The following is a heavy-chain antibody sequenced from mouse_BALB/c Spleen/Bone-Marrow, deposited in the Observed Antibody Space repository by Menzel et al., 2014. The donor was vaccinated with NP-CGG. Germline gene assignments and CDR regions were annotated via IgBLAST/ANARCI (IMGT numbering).Heavy chain of an antibody. CDR3: ARGGNYWYFDV. Sequence: VQLQQPGPELVKPGASVKMSCKASGYTFXSYLMHWVKQKPGQGLEWIGYINPYNDGTKYNEKFKGKATLTSDKSSSTAYMELSSLTSEDSAVYYCARGGNYWYFDVWGAGTTVTVSS. CDR1: GYTFXSYL. D-gene: IGHD2-1*01. CDR2: INPYNDGT. V-gene: IGHV1-14*01. J-gene: IGHJ1*01.